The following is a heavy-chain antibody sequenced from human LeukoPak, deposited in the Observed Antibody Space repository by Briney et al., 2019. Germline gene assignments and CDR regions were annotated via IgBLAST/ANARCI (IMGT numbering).Heavy chain of an antibody. CDR1: GFTFSSYA. V-gene: IGHV3-30-3*01. Sequence: PGRSLRLSCAASGFTFSSYAMHWVRQAPGKGLEWVAVISYDGSKKYYADSVKGRFTISRDNSKNTLYLQMNSLRAEDTAVYYCARDRSSSWSADYYFDYWGQGTLVTVSS. CDR3: ARDRSSSWSADYYFDY. CDR2: ISYDGSKK. D-gene: IGHD6-13*01. J-gene: IGHJ4*02.